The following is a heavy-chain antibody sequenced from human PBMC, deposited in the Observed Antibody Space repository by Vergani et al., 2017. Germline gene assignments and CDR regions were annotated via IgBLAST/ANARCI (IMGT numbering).Heavy chain of an antibody. CDR2: IVVGSGNT. V-gene: IGHV1-58*01. CDR1: GFTFTSSA. Sequence: QMQLVQSGPEVKKPGTSVKVSCKASGFTFTSSAVQWVRQARGQRLEWIGWIVVGSGNTNYAQKFQERVTITRDMSTSTAYMELSSLRSEDTAVYYCARALAAAAHYYYGMDVWGQGTTVTVSS. D-gene: IGHD6-13*01. CDR3: ARALAAAAHYYYGMDV. J-gene: IGHJ6*02.